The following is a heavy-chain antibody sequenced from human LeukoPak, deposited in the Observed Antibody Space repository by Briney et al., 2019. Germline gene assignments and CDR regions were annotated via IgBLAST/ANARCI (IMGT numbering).Heavy chain of an antibody. CDR3: AKTSSSGYYYYYGMDV. Sequence: GGSLRLSCAASGFTLSSHSMNWVRQAPGKGLEWVSYITSSSDTVYYADSVKGRFTISRDDAKNSLYLQMNSLRAEDTAVYYCAKTSSSGYYYYYGMDVWGQGTTVTVSS. CDR2: ITSSSDTV. J-gene: IGHJ6*02. D-gene: IGHD3-22*01. CDR1: GFTLSSHS. V-gene: IGHV3-48*04.